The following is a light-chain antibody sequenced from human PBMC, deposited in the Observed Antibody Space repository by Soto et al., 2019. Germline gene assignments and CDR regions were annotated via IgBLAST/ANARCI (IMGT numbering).Light chain of an antibody. Sequence: DIQLTQSPSSLSASVGDRLTITCRASQSISTFLNWYQQKPGKAPKVLIFAASSLQSGVPSRFSGSGSGTDFTLTITSLQPEDVAAYYCQKYNSAPLTFGGGTKVEIK. J-gene: IGKJ4*01. V-gene: IGKV1-39*01. CDR3: QKYNSAPLT. CDR2: AAS. CDR1: QSISTF.